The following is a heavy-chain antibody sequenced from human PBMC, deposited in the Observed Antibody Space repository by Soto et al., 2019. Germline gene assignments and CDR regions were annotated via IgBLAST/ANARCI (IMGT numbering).Heavy chain of an antibody. V-gene: IGHV4-59*01. J-gene: IGHJ4*02. CDR1: GASISSIY. CDR2: IYYSGST. Sequence: SETLSLTCTVSGASISSIYWTWIRQPPGKGLEWIGYIYYSGSTNYNPSLKSRVTISVDTSKNQFSLNLSSVTAADTAVYYCARAGLITPRPDAFDFWGQGTLVTVSS. CDR3: ARAGLITPRPDAFDF. D-gene: IGHD3-10*01.